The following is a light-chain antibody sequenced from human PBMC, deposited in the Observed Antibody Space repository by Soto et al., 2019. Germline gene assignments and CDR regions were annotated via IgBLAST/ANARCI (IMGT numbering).Light chain of an antibody. CDR3: CSYVGATTYV. CDR1: SSDVGGYNY. CDR2: EVS. Sequence: QSVLTQPASVSGSPGQSIAISCTGTSSDVGGYNYVSWYQYYPGKAPKLMIYEVSNRPSGVSDRFSGSNSGSTASLTISGLQAEDEADYYCCSYVGATTYVFGTGTKLTVL. V-gene: IGLV2-14*01. J-gene: IGLJ1*01.